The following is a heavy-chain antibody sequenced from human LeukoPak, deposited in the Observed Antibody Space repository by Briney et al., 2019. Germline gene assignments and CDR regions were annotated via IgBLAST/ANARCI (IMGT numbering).Heavy chain of an antibody. CDR2: INPHSGGT. CDR3: ARGGIYYDILTGQQRNYYMDV. D-gene: IGHD3-9*01. V-gene: IGHV1-2*02. J-gene: IGHJ6*03. Sequence: ASVKVSCKASGYIFTGYYIHWVRQAPGQGLEWMGWINPHSGGTNYAQKLQGRVTMTTDTSTSTAYMELRSLRSDDTAVYYCARGGIYYDILTGQQRNYYMDVWGKGTTVTISS. CDR1: GYIFTGYY.